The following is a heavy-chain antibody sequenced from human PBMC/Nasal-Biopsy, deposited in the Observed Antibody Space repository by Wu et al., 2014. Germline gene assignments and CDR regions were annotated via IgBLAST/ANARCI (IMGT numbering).Heavy chain of an antibody. J-gene: IGHJ4*02. CDR1: GFSFDDFV. Sequence: RLSCAASGFSFDDFVMHWVRQAPGKGLEWVSSISFNSAFIYYADSVRGRFTVSRDNAKNSLYLQMNSLRVEDTAFYYCVKDIKLNYDVLTGPLFDYWGQGTLVTVST. V-gene: IGHV3-9*01. CDR2: ISFNSAFI. CDR3: VKDIKLNYDVLTGPLFDY. D-gene: IGHD3-9*01.